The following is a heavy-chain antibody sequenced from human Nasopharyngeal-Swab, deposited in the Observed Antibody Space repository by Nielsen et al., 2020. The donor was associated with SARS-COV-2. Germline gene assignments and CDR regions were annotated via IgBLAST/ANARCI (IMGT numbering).Heavy chain of an antibody. D-gene: IGHD3-22*01. CDR1: GFTFSSYA. Sequence: GGSLRLSCAASGFTFSSYAMSWVRQAPGKGLEWVSVIYSGGSSTYYADSVKGRFTISRDNSKNTLYLQMNSLRAEDTAVYYCARAWSCDSSGCYFDYWGQGTLVTVSS. CDR3: ARAWSCDSSGCYFDY. CDR2: IYSGGSST. J-gene: IGHJ4*02. V-gene: IGHV3-23*03.